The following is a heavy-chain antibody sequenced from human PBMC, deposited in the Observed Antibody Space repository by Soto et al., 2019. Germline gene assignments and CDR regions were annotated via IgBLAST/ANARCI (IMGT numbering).Heavy chain of an antibody. CDR3: AREYSRSLSPIYYYYGMDV. D-gene: IGHD6-6*01. CDR1: GYTFTGYY. V-gene: IGHV1-2*04. Sequence: ASVKVSCKASGYTFTGYYMHWVRQAPGQGLEWMGWINPNSGGTNYAQKFQGWVTMTRDTAISTAYMELSRLRSDDTAVYYCAREYSRSLSPIYYYYGMDVWGQGTTVTVSS. J-gene: IGHJ6*02. CDR2: INPNSGGT.